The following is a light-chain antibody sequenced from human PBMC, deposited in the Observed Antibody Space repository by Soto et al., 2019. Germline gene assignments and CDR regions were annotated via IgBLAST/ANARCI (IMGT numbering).Light chain of an antibody. J-gene: IGKJ4*01. CDR3: QQYNSYSLLT. V-gene: IGKV1-5*01. CDR2: DAS. CDR1: QSISSW. Sequence: DIHMTQSPSTLSASVGDRVTITCRASQSISSWLAWYQQKPGKAPKLLIYDASSLESGVPSRFSGSGSGTEFTLTISSLQPDDFATYYCQQYNSYSLLTFGGGTKVYIK.